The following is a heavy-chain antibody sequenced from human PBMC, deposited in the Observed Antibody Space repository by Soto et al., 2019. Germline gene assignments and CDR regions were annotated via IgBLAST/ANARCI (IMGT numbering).Heavy chain of an antibody. CDR3: VRVDASSGWYVDY. D-gene: IGHD6-19*01. V-gene: IGHV4-61*01. Sequence: SETLSLTCTVSGGSVSSGIYYWNWIRQPPGKGLEWIGYIYHSGSTNYNPSLESRVILSVNTSKNQFSLSLSSVTAADTAVYHCVRVDASSGWYVDYWGQGTLVTVSS. CDR2: IYHSGST. CDR1: GGSVSSGIYY. J-gene: IGHJ4*02.